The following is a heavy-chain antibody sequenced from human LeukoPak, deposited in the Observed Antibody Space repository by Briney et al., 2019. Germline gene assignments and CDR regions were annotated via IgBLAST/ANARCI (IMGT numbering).Heavy chain of an antibody. Sequence: SETLSLTCAVYGGSFSGYYWSWIRQPPGKGLEWIGEINHSGSTNYNPSLKSRVTISVDTSKNQFSLKLSSVTAADTAVYYCARTGYGLDYWGQGTLVTVSS. CDR1: GGSFSGYY. J-gene: IGHJ4*02. D-gene: IGHD3-16*01. CDR2: INHSGST. CDR3: ARTGYGLDY. V-gene: IGHV4-34*01.